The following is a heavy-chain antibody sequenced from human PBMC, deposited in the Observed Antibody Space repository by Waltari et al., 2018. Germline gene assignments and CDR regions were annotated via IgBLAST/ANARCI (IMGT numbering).Heavy chain of an antibody. CDR2: LYYTGNT. D-gene: IGHD3-3*01. CDR1: GGSISSSSFF. V-gene: IGHV4-39*01. Sequence: QLQLQESGPGLVKPSETLSLTCSVSGGSISSSSFFWGWIRQPPGKGLEWIGSLYYTGNTYYNPSLKSRVTISADTSKNQFSLKLSSVTAADTAVYYCERHMPYYDSIYYFDYWGQGTLVTVSS. J-gene: IGHJ4*02. CDR3: ERHMPYYDSIYYFDY.